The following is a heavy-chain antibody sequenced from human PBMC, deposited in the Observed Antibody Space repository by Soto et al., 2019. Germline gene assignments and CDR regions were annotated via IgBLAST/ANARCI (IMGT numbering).Heavy chain of an antibody. J-gene: IGHJ4*02. CDR2: ISTSGNII. Sequence: EVQLVESGGGFVQPGGSLRLSCAASGFSFSSYEMNWVRQAPGKGLEWVSYISTSGNIIYYADSVKGRFTISRDNARNSLSLQMYSLRAEDTAVYYCARDSHRYYFDQWGQGTLVTVSS. V-gene: IGHV3-48*03. CDR1: GFSFSSYE. CDR3: ARDSHRYYFDQ.